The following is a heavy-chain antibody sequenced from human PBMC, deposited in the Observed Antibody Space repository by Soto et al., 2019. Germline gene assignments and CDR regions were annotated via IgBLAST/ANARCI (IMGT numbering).Heavy chain of an antibody. J-gene: IGHJ4*02. CDR2: IYYSGST. Sequence: SETLSLTCTVSGGSISSYYWSWIRQPPGKGLEWIGYIYYSGSTNYNPSLKSRVTISVNTSENQFSLKLSSVTAADTAVYYCARHIALSGSFPFDYWGLGTLVTVSS. CDR3: ARHIALSGSFPFDY. CDR1: GGSISSYY. V-gene: IGHV4-59*08. D-gene: IGHD3-3*01.